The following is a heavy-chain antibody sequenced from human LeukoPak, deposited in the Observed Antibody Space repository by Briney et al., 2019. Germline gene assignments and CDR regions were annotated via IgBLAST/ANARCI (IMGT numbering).Heavy chain of an antibody. Sequence: GGSLRLSCAASGFTFSSYNMHWVRQAPGKGLEWVGRIKSKTDGGTTDYAAPVKGRFTISRDDSKNTLYLQMNSLKTEDTAVYSCTTAPAVVDYWGQGTLVTVSS. CDR2: IKSKTDGGTT. CDR1: GFTFSSYN. V-gene: IGHV3-15*01. CDR3: TTAPAVVDY. J-gene: IGHJ4*02.